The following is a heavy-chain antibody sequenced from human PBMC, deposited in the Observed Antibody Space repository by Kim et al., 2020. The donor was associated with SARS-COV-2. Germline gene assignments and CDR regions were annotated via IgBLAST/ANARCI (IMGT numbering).Heavy chain of an antibody. Sequence: RVTISVDTSKNQFSLKLSSVTAADTAVYYCARHSRDCSGGSCYSSYAFDIWGQGTMVTVSS. D-gene: IGHD2-15*01. CDR3: ARHSRDCSGGSCYSSYAFDI. J-gene: IGHJ3*02. V-gene: IGHV4-59*08.